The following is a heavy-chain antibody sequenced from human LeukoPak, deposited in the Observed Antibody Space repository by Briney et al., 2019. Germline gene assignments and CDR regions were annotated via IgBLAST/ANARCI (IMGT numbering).Heavy chain of an antibody. J-gene: IGHJ4*02. Sequence: PSETLSLTCTVSGGSISSYYWSWIRQPPGKGLEWIGYIYYSGSTNYNPSLKSRVTISVDTSKNQFSLKLSSVTAADTAVYYCARDNAVNYDFWSGYYDYWGQGTLVTVSS. CDR2: IYYSGST. CDR3: ARDNAVNYDFWSGYYDY. CDR1: GGSISSYY. D-gene: IGHD3-3*01. V-gene: IGHV4-59*01.